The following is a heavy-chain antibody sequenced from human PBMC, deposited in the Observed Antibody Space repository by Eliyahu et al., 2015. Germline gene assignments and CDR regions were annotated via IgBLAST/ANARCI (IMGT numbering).Heavy chain of an antibody. CDR1: GYTXTNYE. V-gene: IGHV1-8*02. CDR2: VNPSSGKT. CDR3: ARVIGRGHSGSPAH. Sequence: QVQLVQSGAEVRKPGASVKVSCEASGYTXTNYEINWVRQAPGQGLEWMGWVNPSSGKTLYAQSFQDRITLTRTTSTDTAYMELSSLRSDDTAVYFCARVIGRGHSGSPAHWGQGTLVTVSS. J-gene: IGHJ4*02. D-gene: IGHD3-10*01.